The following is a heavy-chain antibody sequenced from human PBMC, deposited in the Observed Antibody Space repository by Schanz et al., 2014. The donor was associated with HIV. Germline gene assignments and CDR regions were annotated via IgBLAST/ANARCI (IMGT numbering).Heavy chain of an antibody. V-gene: IGHV3-23*01. CDR3: ANLVVAATDDAFDI. CDR1: GFMFSSYG. Sequence: EVQLLESGGGLVQPGGSLRVSCAASGFMFSSYGMSWVRQAAGKGLEWVSVISGSGGSTYYADSVKGRFTISRDNSKNTLYLQMNSLRAEDTAVYYCANLVVAATDDAFDIWGQGTMVTVSS. CDR2: ISGSGGST. D-gene: IGHD2-15*01. J-gene: IGHJ3*02.